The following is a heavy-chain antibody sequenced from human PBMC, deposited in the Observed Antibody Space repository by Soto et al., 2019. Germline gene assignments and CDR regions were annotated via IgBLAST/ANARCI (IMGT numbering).Heavy chain of an antibody. V-gene: IGHV1-69*12. Sequence: QVQLVQSGAEVKKPGSSVKVSCKASGGTFSSYAISWVRQAPGQGLEWMGGIIPIFGTANYAQKFQGRVTITADDSTSTAYMERCSLRSEDTAVYYCARDGQSYTRYYFDYWGQGTLVTVSS. J-gene: IGHJ4*02. CDR1: GGTFSSYA. CDR2: IIPIFGTA. D-gene: IGHD2-2*02. CDR3: ARDGQSYTRYYFDY.